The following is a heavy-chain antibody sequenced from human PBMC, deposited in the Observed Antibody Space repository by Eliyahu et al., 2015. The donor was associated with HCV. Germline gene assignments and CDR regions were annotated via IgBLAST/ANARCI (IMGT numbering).Heavy chain of an antibody. D-gene: IGHD3-9*01. CDR2: INEDGSQK. J-gene: IGHJ4*02. V-gene: IGHV3-7*02. CDR3: VCDKDRHGSDWS. CDR1: GFTFRXYW. Sequence: EVQLVESGGGLVQPGGSLRLSCAASGFTFRXYWMSWVRQAPGKGLEHVANINEDGSQKYYVDSGKGRFTISRDNAKNSLYLQMNSLRAEDTAVYFCVCDKDRHGSDWSWGQGTLVHRLV.